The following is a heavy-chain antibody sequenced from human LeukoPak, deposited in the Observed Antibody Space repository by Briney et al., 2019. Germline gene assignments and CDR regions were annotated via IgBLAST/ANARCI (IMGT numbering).Heavy chain of an antibody. Sequence: HPGGSLRLSCAASGFTFSSYWMSCVRQAPGKGLEWVANIKQDGSEKYYVDSVKGRFTISRDNAKNSLYLQMNSLRAEDTAVYYCARDGSGSYGDYFDYWGQGTLVTVSS. V-gene: IGHV3-7*01. CDR2: IKQDGSEK. CDR3: ARDGSGSYGDYFDY. J-gene: IGHJ4*02. CDR1: GFTFSSYW. D-gene: IGHD1-26*01.